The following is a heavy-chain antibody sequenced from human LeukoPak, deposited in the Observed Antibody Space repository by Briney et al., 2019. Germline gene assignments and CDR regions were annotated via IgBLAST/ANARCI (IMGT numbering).Heavy chain of an antibody. Sequence: SETLSLTCTVSGGSISSSSYYWGWIRQPAGKALEWIGHVFTSGNTNYNPSLKGRVTISIETSKSQFSLNLNSVTAADTAVYYCARGTGSLFYWGHGILVTVSS. CDR2: VFTSGNT. D-gene: IGHD3-10*01. CDR1: GGSISSSSYY. J-gene: IGHJ4*01. CDR3: ARGTGSLFY. V-gene: IGHV4-61*09.